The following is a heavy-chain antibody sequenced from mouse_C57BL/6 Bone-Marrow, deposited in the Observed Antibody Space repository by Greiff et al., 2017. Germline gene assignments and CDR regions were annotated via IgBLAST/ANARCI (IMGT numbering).Heavy chain of an antibody. CDR3: ARGGLRRMDY. CDR1: GYAFTNYL. Sequence: QVQLQQSGAELVRPGTSVKVSCKASGYAFTNYLIEWVKQRPGQGLEWIGVLNPGSGGTNYNEKFKGKATLTADKSSSTAYMQLSSLTSEDSAVXFCARGGLRRMDYWGQGTSVTVSS. D-gene: IGHD2-4*01. CDR2: LNPGSGGT. J-gene: IGHJ4*01. V-gene: IGHV1-54*01.